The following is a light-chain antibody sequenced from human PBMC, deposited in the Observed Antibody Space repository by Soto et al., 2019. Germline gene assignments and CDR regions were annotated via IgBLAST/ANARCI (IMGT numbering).Light chain of an antibody. CDR3: QEYNFYST. CDR2: KAS. CDR1: QSISDW. Sequence: DIQMTQSPSTLSASVGDRVTITCRASQSISDWLAWYQQKPGKAPKLLIYKASSLESGVPSRFSGSGSGAEITLTISSLQPDDFATYYCQEYNFYSTFGGGTKVEIK. V-gene: IGKV1-5*03. J-gene: IGKJ4*01.